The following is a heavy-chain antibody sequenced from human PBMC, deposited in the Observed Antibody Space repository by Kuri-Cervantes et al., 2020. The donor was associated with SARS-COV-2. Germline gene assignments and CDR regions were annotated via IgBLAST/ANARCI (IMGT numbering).Heavy chain of an antibody. CDR3: TRGLRGLTHDY. CDR1: GGSFSGYY. D-gene: IGHD4/OR15-4a*01. J-gene: IGHJ4*02. V-gene: IGHV4-34*01. Sequence: SETLSLTCAVYGGSFSGYYWSWIRQPPGKGLEWIGSIYYTGNTYYNPSLNSRVTMSVDTSKNQFSLKVSSVTAADTAVYYCTRGLRGLTHDYWGQGTRVTVSS. CDR2: IYYTGNT.